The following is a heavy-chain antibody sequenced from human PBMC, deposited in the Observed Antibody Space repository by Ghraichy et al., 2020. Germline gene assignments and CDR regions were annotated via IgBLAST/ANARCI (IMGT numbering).Heavy chain of an antibody. Sequence: SQTLSLTCAISGDSVSSNSATWNWIRQSPSRGLEWLARTDYRSKWYNDYAVSVKSRITISPDISKNQFSLQLNSVTPEDTAVYYCARGRGYYGSGSLDVWGKGTTVTVSS. D-gene: IGHD3-10*01. CDR2: TDYRSKWYN. J-gene: IGHJ6*04. V-gene: IGHV6-1*01. CDR3: ARGRGYYGSGSLDV. CDR1: GDSVSSNSAT.